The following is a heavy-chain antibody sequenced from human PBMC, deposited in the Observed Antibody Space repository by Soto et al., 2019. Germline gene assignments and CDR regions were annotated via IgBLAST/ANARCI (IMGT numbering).Heavy chain of an antibody. CDR3: AKEYTVRRSPLLD. V-gene: IGHV3-30*18. D-gene: IGHD4-4*01. CDR1: GFTFSSYG. J-gene: IGHJ4*02. Sequence: PGGSLRLSCAASGFTFSSYGMHWVRQAPGKGLEWVTVISFDGSNKYYADSVKGRFTISRGNSKNTLDLQMNSLRAEDTAVYYCAKEYTVRRSPLLDWGQGTLVTVSS. CDR2: ISFDGSNK.